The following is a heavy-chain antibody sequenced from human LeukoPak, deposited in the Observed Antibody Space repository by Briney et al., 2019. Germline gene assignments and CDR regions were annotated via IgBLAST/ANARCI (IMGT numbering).Heavy chain of an antibody. CDR1: AYTSNDYS. CDR2: NPPNDGDT. V-gene: IGHV1-2*06. Sequence: ASFNLPCDPSAYTSNDYSLPPVPHSLSPGSNSLPPNPPNDGDTTYSQKLQGRVTMTRDTSISTAHMDVSRLRSDDTAVYYCARANFLYCSSSTCLFDYWGQGTLVTVSS. CDR3: ARANFLYCSSSTCLFDY. D-gene: IGHD2-2*01. J-gene: IGHJ4*02.